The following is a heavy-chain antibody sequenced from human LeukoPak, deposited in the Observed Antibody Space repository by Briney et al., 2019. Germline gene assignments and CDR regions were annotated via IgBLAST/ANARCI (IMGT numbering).Heavy chain of an antibody. CDR1: GFTFSSYG. D-gene: IGHD6-19*01. J-gene: IGHJ4*02. CDR2: ISYDGSNK. Sequence: GGSLRLSCAASGFTFSSYGMHWVRQAPGKGLEWVAVISYDGSNKYYADSVKGRFTISRDNSKNTVYLQMDSLRAEDTAVYYCAKEVSSGWWYFDHWRRGTRVRVCS. CDR3: AKEVSSGWWYFDH. V-gene: IGHV3-30*18.